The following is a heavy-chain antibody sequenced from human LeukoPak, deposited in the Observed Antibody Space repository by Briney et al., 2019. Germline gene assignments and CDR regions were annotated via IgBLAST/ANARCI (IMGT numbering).Heavy chain of an antibody. CDR3: ARGYYGMDV. Sequence: ASVKVCCKASGYTFTGQYLYWERQTPGQGLEWMGWINPKTGDTDSAQNFQGRVTMTRDTSITTVYTELSSLTSDDTAVYYCARGYYGMDVWGQGTTVTVSS. CDR1: GYTFTGQY. V-gene: IGHV1-2*02. J-gene: IGHJ6*02. CDR2: INPKTGDT.